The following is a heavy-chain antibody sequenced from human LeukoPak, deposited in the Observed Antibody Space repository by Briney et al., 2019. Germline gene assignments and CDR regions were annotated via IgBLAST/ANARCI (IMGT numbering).Heavy chain of an antibody. CDR1: GGSISSSSYY. CDR3: ARNSSKGWFDT. CDR2: AYNSGST. D-gene: IGHD2/OR15-2a*01. V-gene: IGHV4-39*01. Sequence: PSETLSLTCTVSGGSISSSSYYWGWIRQPPGKGLEWIGSAYNSGSTHYNPSLKSRVTISVDTSKNQFSLKLTSVTAADTAVYFCARNSSKGWFDTWGQGTLVTVSS. J-gene: IGHJ5*02.